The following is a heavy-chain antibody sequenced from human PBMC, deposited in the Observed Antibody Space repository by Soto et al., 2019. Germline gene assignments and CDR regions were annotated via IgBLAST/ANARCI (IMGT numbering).Heavy chain of an antibody. V-gene: IGHV1-46*01. CDR1: GYTFTSYY. D-gene: IGHD4-17*01. CDR2: INPSGGST. J-gene: IGHJ4*01. CDR3: ARVQKGRTTLHYFEY. Sequence: ASVNVSFKAAGYTFTSYYMHGVRQAPGQWLEGMGIINPSGGSTSYAQQFQGRVTITRDTSTSTVYMELSSLRSEDTAVYYCARVQKGRTTLHYFEYWRHATLANASS.